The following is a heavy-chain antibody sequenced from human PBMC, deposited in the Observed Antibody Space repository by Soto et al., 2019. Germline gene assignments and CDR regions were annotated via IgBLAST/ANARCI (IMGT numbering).Heavy chain of an antibody. D-gene: IGHD6-19*01. V-gene: IGHV3-23*01. Sequence: EVQLLESGGGLVQPGGSLRLSCAASGFTFSSYAMSWVRQAPGKGLEWVSAISGSGGSTYYADSVKGRFTISRDNSKNTLYLQMNSLRAEETAVYYCAKDNIAVAGTEGGVSNYGMDVWGQGTTVTVSS. CDR3: AKDNIAVAGTEGGVSNYGMDV. CDR1: GFTFSSYA. CDR2: ISGSGGST. J-gene: IGHJ6*02.